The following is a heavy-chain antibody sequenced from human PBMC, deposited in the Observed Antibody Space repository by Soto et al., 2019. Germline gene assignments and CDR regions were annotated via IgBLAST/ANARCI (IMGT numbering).Heavy chain of an antibody. CDR3: ARAIGATTGDWFDP. V-gene: IGHV3-30-3*01. CDR1: GFTFSSYA. Sequence: QVQLVESGGGVVQPGRSLRLSCAASGFTFSSYAMHWVRQAPGKGLEWVAVISYDGSNKYYADSVKGRFTISRDNSKNTLYLQMNSLRAEDTAVYYCARAIGATTGDWFDPWGQGTLVTVSS. D-gene: IGHD5-12*01. CDR2: ISYDGSNK. J-gene: IGHJ5*02.